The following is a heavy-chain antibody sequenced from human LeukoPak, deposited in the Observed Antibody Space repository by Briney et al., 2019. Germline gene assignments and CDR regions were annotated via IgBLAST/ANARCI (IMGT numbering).Heavy chain of an antibody. V-gene: IGHV1-69*13. CDR2: IIPMYGTT. CDR3: AKGRSYGQSNPHDY. CDR1: GGTFNKYA. J-gene: IGHJ4*02. D-gene: IGHD4-17*01. Sequence: SVKVSCKASGGTFNKYAVSWVRQAPGQGLEWMGGIIPMYGTTKYAERSHGRLTFTADESTSTVYMDLSSLTSEDTAMYYCAKGRSYGQSNPHDYWGQGTLVTVSS.